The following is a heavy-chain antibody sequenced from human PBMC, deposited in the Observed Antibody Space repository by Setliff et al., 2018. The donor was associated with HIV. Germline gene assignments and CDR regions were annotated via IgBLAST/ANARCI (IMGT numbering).Heavy chain of an antibody. Sequence: ETLSLTCTVSGGSISSSSYYWGWIRQPPGKGLEWIGSIYYSGSTYYNPSLKSRVTISVDTSKNQFSLKLSSVTAADTAVYYCARGYGSGSYYSIYHNYWGQGTLVTVSS. CDR2: IYYSGST. CDR1: GGSISSSSYY. V-gene: IGHV4-39*01. CDR3: ARGYGSGSYYSIYHNY. D-gene: IGHD3-10*01. J-gene: IGHJ4*02.